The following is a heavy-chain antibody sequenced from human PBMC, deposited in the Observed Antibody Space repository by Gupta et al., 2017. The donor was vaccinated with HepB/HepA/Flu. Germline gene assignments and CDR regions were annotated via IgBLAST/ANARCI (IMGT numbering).Heavy chain of an antibody. D-gene: IGHD1-20*01. CDR3: ARLYNLGHGRIDS. CDR1: GDSIGSSNYY. Sequence: QVQLQESGPGLVKPSETLSPTCSVPGDSIGSSNYYWGWIRQPPGKGLEWIGTIFYSGTTYFNPSLKSRVTMFVDTSENQFSLDLTSAAAADTAVYYCARLYNLGHGRIDSWGLGTLVTVSS. V-gene: IGHV4-39*01. J-gene: IGHJ4*02. CDR2: IFYSGTT.